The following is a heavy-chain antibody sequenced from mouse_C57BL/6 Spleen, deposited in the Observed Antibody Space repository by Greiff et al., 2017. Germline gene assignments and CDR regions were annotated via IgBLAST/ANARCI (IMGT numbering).Heavy chain of an antibody. J-gene: IGHJ3*01. D-gene: IGHD2-5*01. V-gene: IGHV1-64*01. CDR2: IHPNSGST. CDR1: GYTFTSYW. Sequence: QVQLQQPGAELVKPGASVKLSCKASGYTFTSYWMHWVKQRPGQGLEWIGMIHPNSGSTNYNEKFKSKATLTVDKSSSTAYMQLSSLTSEDSAVYYCARGDSNGGLFAYWGQGTLVTVSA. CDR3: ARGDSNGGLFAY.